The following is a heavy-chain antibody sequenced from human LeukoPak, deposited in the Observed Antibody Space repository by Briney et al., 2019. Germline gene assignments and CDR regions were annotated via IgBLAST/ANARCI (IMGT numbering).Heavy chain of an antibody. D-gene: IGHD3-10*01. Sequence: GGSLRLSCAVTGITLSNYGMSWVRQAPGKALEWVAGLSGSGGGTNYADSVQGRFTISRDNPKNTLYLQMNSLRAEDTAVYFCAKRGVVIRVFLVGFHKEAYYFDSWGQGALVTVSS. CDR1: GITLSNYG. V-gene: IGHV3-23*01. CDR3: AKRGVVIRVFLVGFHKEAYYFDS. J-gene: IGHJ4*02. CDR2: LSGSGGGT.